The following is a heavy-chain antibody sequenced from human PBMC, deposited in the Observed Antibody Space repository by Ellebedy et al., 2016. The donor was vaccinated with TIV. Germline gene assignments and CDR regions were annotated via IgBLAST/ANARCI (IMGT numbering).Heavy chain of an antibody. V-gene: IGHV3-23*01. Sequence: GESLKISCAASGFTFSNYAMNWVRQAPGKGLEWVSIIGGSGGDSHYADSVKGRYTISRDNSKDTLYLQMNSLRAEDTAVYYCANVYSSTWADSWGQGTLVTVSS. CDR2: IGGSGGDS. J-gene: IGHJ4*02. D-gene: IGHD6-13*01. CDR3: ANVYSSTWADS. CDR1: GFTFSNYA.